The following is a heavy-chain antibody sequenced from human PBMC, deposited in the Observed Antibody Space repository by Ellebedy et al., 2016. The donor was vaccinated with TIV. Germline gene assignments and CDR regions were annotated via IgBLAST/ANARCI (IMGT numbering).Heavy chain of an antibody. D-gene: IGHD1-14*01. CDR2: ISYDGSNQ. V-gene: IGHV3-30-3*01. CDR3: ATEQTNHNFDS. Sequence: GESLKISCAASGFTFSSYSMSWVRQAPGKGLEWVAAISYDGSNQFYADSVKGRFTISRDNSKNTLYLQMNSLRADDAAVYYCATEQTNHNFDSWGQGTLVTVSS. CDR1: GFTFSSYS. J-gene: IGHJ4*02.